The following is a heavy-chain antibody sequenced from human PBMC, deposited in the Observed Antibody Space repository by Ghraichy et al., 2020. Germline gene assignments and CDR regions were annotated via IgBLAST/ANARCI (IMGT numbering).Heavy chain of an antibody. V-gene: IGHV1-8*01. J-gene: IGHJ6*02. Sequence: ASVKVSCKASGYTFTSYDINWVRQATGQGLEWMGWMNPNSGNTGYAQKFQGRVTMTRNTSISTAYMELSSLRSEDTAVYYCARGGYSYGLTYYYYGMDVWGQGTTVTVSS. CDR2: MNPNSGNT. CDR3: ARGGYSYGLTYYYYGMDV. D-gene: IGHD5-18*01. CDR1: GYTFTSYD.